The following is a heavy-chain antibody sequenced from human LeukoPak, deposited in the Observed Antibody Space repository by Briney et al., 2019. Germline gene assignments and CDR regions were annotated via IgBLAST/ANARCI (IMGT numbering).Heavy chain of an antibody. J-gene: IGHJ4*02. Sequence: SETLSLTCTVSGGSTSSYYWNWIRQPPGKGLEWIGYIFYSGSTNYSPSLKSRVTKSKDTSKNQVSLKLTSVTAADTAVYYCARGDIAVAADYWGQGTLVTVSS. CDR2: IFYSGST. CDR1: GGSTSSYY. CDR3: ARGDIAVAADY. V-gene: IGHV4-59*01. D-gene: IGHD6-19*01.